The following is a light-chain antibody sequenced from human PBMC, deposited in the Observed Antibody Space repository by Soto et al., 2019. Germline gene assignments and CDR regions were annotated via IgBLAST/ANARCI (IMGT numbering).Light chain of an antibody. V-gene: IGKV3-20*01. Sequence: EIVLTQSPGTLSLSPGERATLSCRASQSVTSNFLAWYQQKPGQAPRLLIYGASTRAAGVPDRFSGSGSGTDFTLAITRLETEDFAVYYGQQYGRSPLLYTFGQGTKLGVK. CDR3: QQYGRSPLLYT. J-gene: IGKJ2*01. CDR2: GAS. CDR1: QSVTSNF.